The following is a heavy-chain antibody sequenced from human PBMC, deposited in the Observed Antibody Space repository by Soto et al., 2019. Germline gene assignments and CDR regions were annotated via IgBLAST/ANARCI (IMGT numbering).Heavy chain of an antibody. D-gene: IGHD3-10*01. CDR2: IYYSGST. J-gene: IGHJ4*02. CDR1: GASINSGDYY. Sequence: KPSETLSLTCTVSGASINSGDYYWSWIRQPPGKGLEWIGSIYYSGSTYYNPSLKSRVTISVDTSKNQFSLKLGSVTAADTAVYYCAIRITMVRGVIMNDYWGQGTLVTVSS. V-gene: IGHV4-39*01. CDR3: AIRITMVRGVIMNDY.